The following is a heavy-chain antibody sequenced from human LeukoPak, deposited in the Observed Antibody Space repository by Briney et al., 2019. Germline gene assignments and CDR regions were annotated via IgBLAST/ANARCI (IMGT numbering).Heavy chain of an antibody. J-gene: IGHJ4*02. Sequence: ASVNVSCKASGYTFTNNYLHWVRQAPGLGLEWMGMIYPRDGSTSYAQNFQGRVTVTRDTSTTTVHMELRGLRSEDTAVYYCARDQEGFDYWGQGTVVTVSS. CDR1: GYTFTNNY. CDR2: IYPRDGST. V-gene: IGHV1-46*01. CDR3: ARDQEGFDY.